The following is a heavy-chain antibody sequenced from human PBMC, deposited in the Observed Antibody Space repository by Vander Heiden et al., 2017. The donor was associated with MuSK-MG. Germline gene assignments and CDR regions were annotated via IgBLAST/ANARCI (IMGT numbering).Heavy chain of an antibody. D-gene: IGHD3-10*01. V-gene: IGHV1-46*01. Sequence: QVQLVQSGAEVKKPGASVKVSCKASGYTFTSYYMHWVRQAPGQGLEWMGIINPSGGSTSYAQKFQGRVTMTRDTSTSTVYMELSSLRSEDTAVYYCARGFYYYGSGRLFGREKRRFDYWGQGTLVTVSS. CDR1: GYTFTSYY. CDR3: ARGFYYYGSGRLFGREKRRFDY. CDR2: INPSGGST. J-gene: IGHJ4*02.